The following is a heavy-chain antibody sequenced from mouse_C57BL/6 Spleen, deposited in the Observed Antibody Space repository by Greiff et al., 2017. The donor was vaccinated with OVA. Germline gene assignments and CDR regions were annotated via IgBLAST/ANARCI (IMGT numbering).Heavy chain of an antibody. CDR3: ARSKGGYFDY. J-gene: IGHJ2*01. CDR2: IDPSDSYT. V-gene: IGHV1-50*01. Sequence: VQLQQPGAELVKPGASVKLSCKASGYTFTSYWMQWVKQRPGQGLEWIGEIDPSDSYTNYNQKFKGKATLTVDTSSSTAYMQLSSLTSEDSAVYYCARSKGGYFDYWGQGTTLTVSS. CDR1: GYTFTSYW.